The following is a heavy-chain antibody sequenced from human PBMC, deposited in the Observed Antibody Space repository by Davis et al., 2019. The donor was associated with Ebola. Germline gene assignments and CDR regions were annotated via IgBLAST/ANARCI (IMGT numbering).Heavy chain of an antibody. D-gene: IGHD4-23*01. CDR3: AKAGNRYYYYMDV. J-gene: IGHJ6*03. Sequence: PGGSLRLSCAVSGVDFSSYGIHWVRQAPGKGLEWVAVISYDGDKKYYADSVKGRLTISRDNAKNTLSLQMNSLRGEDTAVYYCAKAGNRYYYYMDVWGKGTAVTVSS. CDR1: GVDFSSYG. CDR2: ISYDGDKK. V-gene: IGHV3-30*18.